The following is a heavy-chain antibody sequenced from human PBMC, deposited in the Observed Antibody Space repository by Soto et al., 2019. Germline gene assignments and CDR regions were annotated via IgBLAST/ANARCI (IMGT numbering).Heavy chain of an antibody. CDR1: GYHLTSYG. D-gene: IGHD3-9*01. CDR3: ATTTGYSYYYYGMGV. CDR2: ISAYNGDT. Sequence: QVQLVQSGAEVKKPGASVKVSCKASGYHLTSYGISWVRQAPGQGLGWMGWISAYNGDTNYAQKFQGRGTLTTDTSTSTAYMELRSLRSDDTAVYYCATTTGYSYYYYGMGVWGQGTTVTVSS. V-gene: IGHV1-18*01. J-gene: IGHJ6*02.